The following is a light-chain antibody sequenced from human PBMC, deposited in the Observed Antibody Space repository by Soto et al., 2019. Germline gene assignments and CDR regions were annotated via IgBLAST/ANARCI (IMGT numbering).Light chain of an antibody. CDR1: SSDVGAYDY. V-gene: IGLV2-14*03. Sequence: QSALTQPASVSGSPGQSITISCTGTSSDVGAYDYVSWFQQHPGKAPKLMIYGVNNRPSGVSNRFSGSKSGNTASLTISGLQAEDEADYYCSSYTSSSTQVFGTGTKLTVL. J-gene: IGLJ1*01. CDR2: GVN. CDR3: SSYTSSSTQV.